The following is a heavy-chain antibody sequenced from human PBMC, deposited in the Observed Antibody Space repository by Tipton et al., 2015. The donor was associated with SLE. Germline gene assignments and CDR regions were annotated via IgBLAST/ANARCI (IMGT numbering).Heavy chain of an antibody. Sequence: QVQLVQSGAEVKKPGSSVKVSCKASGGTSSSYSINWVRLAPGQGLEWMGRIIPTLGVTNYAQKFQGRLTITADKSTSTAYMELSSLRSEDMAVYYCTRGGYRHGYVYWFDPWGQGTLVTVSS. CDR1: GGTSSSYS. D-gene: IGHD5-18*01. CDR3: TRGGYRHGYVYWFDP. J-gene: IGHJ5*02. CDR2: IIPTLGVT. V-gene: IGHV1-69*09.